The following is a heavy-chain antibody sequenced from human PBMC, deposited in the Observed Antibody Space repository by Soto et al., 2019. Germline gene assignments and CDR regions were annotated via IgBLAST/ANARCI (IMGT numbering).Heavy chain of an antibody. CDR3: ARVTRLWQSGDYIAFDI. Sequence: SETLSLTCTVSGGSFSSHYWSWIRQPPGMGLERIGYIYYSGSTNYNPSHGSRVTISVDTSKTQFSQKLSSVTAADTFVYFCARVTRLWQSGDYIAFDIWGPGTMVTVSS. V-gene: IGHV4-59*11. J-gene: IGHJ3*02. CDR1: GGSFSSHY. CDR2: IYYSGST. D-gene: IGHD4-17*01.